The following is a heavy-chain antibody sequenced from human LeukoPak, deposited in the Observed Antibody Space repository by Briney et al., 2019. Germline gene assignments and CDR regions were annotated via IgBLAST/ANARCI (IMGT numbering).Heavy chain of an antibody. D-gene: IGHD5-12*01. Sequence: ASVTVSYKASGYTFTSYYMHWVRQAPGQGLEWMGIINPSGGSTSYEQKFQGRVTMTRDTSTSTVYMELSSLRSEDTAVYYCARTVYSGYVGFDYWGQGTLVTVPS. CDR2: INPSGGST. V-gene: IGHV1-46*01. CDR1: GYTFTSYY. J-gene: IGHJ4*02. CDR3: ARTVYSGYVGFDY.